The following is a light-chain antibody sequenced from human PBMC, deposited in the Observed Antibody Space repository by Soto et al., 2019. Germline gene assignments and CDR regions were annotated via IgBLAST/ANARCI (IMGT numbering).Light chain of an antibody. J-gene: IGLJ1*01. CDR1: SSDVGGYNY. CDR3: SSYTSSSTRV. V-gene: IGLV2-14*01. CDR2: EVS. Sequence: QSVLTQPASVSGSPGQSITISRTGTSSDVGGYNYVSWYQQHPGKAPKLMIYEVSNRPSGVSNRFSGSKSGNTASLTISGLQAEDEADYYCSSYTSSSTRVFGTGTKLTVL.